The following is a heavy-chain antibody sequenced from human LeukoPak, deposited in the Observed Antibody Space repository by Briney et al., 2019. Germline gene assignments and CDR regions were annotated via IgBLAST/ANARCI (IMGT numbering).Heavy chain of an antibody. Sequence: ASVKVSCKASGYTFSGHYMHWVRQAPGQGLEWMGWITPNSGGTKYAQKFQGRVTMTRDTSINTAYMELSGLRSDDTAVYYCARGFRLSAIEDWFDPWGQGTLVTVSS. D-gene: IGHD2-2*02. CDR3: ARGFRLSAIEDWFDP. CDR2: ITPNSGGT. CDR1: GYTFSGHY. J-gene: IGHJ5*02. V-gene: IGHV1-2*02.